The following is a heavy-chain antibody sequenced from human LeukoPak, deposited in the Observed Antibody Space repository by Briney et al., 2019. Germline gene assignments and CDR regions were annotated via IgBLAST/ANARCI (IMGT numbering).Heavy chain of an antibody. CDR3: AKVWRGNYYDY. CDR1: GFTFSNYG. V-gene: IGHV3-23*01. Sequence: GGSLRLPCAASGFTFSNYGMSWVRQAPGKGLEWVSSISETGDGTYYADSVKGRFTISRDNSKNTLYLQMNSLRAEDTAVYYCAKVWRGNYYDYWGQGTLVTVSS. D-gene: IGHD1-1*01. CDR2: ISETGDGT. J-gene: IGHJ4*02.